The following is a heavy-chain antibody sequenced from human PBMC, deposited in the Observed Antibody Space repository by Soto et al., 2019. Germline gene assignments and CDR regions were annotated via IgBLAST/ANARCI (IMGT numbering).Heavy chain of an antibody. J-gene: IGHJ6*02. CDR2: ISADGTAK. D-gene: IGHD2-15*01. CDR1: GFIFKSYS. V-gene: IGHV3-30-3*01. Sequence: QVQLVESGGGVAQHGRSLRLSCAASGFIFKSYSMHWVRQAPGKGLEWVALISADGTAKYYADSVKGRFTISRDDSTNTVSLQVNTLRGGDTAVYYCARDGYCSGGGCLDGLDVWGQGASATVSS. CDR3: ARDGYCSGGGCLDGLDV.